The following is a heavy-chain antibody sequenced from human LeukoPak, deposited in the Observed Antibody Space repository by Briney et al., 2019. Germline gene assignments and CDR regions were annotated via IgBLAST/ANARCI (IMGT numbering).Heavy chain of an antibody. CDR3: ARGGAITMVRGVSRGFDY. V-gene: IGHV1-2*04. CDR1: GYTFTGYY. J-gene: IGHJ4*02. Sequence: GASVKVSCKASGYTFTGYYMHWVRQAPGQGLEWMGWINPNSGGTNYAQKFQGWVTMTRDTSISTAYMELSRLRSDDTAVYYCARGGAITMVRGVSRGFDYWCQGTLVTVSS. D-gene: IGHD3-10*01. CDR2: INPNSGGT.